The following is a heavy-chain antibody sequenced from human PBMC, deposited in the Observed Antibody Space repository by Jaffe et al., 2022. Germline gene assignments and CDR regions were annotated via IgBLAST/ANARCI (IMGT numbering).Heavy chain of an antibody. D-gene: IGHD3-9*01. Sequence: QVQLVQSGAEVKKPGSSVKVSCKASGGTFSSYTISWVRQAPGQGLEWMGRIIPILGIANYAQKFQGRVTITADKSTSTAYMELSSLRSEDTAVYYCAREEGLAYYDILTGYYIPGAFDYWGQGTLVTVSS. CDR1: GGTFSSYT. CDR3: AREEGLAYYDILTGYYIPGAFDY. CDR2: IIPILGIA. J-gene: IGHJ4*02. V-gene: IGHV1-69*08.